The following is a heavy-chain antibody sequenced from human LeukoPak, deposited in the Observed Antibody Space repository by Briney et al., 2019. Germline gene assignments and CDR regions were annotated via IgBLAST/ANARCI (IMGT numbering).Heavy chain of an antibody. CDR3: ARELVSLGTGYFDL. V-gene: IGHV3-23*01. J-gene: IGHJ2*01. CDR1: GFSFGTFG. Sequence: GGSLTLSCEASGFSFGTFGMTWVRQAPAKGLEWVSGITGSSTWTYYADSVRGRFTISRDNSKNSLHLQMNNLTVDDTAIYYCARELVSLGTGYFDLWGRGTLVTVAS. CDR2: ITGSSTWT. D-gene: IGHD3/OR15-3a*01.